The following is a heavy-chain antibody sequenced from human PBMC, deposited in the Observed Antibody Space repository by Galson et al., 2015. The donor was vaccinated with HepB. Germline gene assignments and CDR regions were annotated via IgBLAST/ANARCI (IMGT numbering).Heavy chain of an antibody. CDR1: GYTFDDYA. J-gene: IGHJ4*02. Sequence: FLRLSSPASGYTFDDYAMQWVRQAPGKGLEWVSLIYRDGSSDYYAASVKGRFTISRDNSKNLVFLQMNSLRAEDTALYYCGKDRGMSALDYWGQGTLVTVSS. V-gene: IGHV3-43D*03. D-gene: IGHD3-3*01. CDR3: GKDRGMSALDY. CDR2: IYRDGSSD.